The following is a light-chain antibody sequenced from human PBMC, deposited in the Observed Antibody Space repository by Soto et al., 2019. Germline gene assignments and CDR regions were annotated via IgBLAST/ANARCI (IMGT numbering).Light chain of an antibody. CDR3: QSFDSSLGGFWV. V-gene: IGLV1-40*01. J-gene: IGLJ3*02. CDR2: GNN. Sequence: QSALTQPPSVSGAPGQTFTISCTGSSSNIGAGYDVHWYQQLPGRAPQLLIFGNNNRPSGVPGRFSGSKSGTSASLAIAGLHVEDEADYYCQSFDSSLGGFWVFGGGTKVTVL. CDR1: SSNIGAGYD.